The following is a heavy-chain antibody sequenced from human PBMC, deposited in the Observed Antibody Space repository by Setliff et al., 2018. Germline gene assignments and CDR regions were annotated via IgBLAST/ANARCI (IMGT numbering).Heavy chain of an antibody. V-gene: IGHV3-30-3*01. Sequence: GGSLRLSCAASGFTFSTYHMHWVRQAPGKGLEWVAVIWDDGGNKYHADSVKGRFTISRDNSKKTLYLQMNSLRPEDTAVYYCARTCSGSGCYAGLESWGQGTPVTVSS. D-gene: IGHD2-15*01. CDR3: ARTCSGSGCYAGLES. CDR2: IWDDGGNK. CDR1: GFTFSTYH. J-gene: IGHJ4*02.